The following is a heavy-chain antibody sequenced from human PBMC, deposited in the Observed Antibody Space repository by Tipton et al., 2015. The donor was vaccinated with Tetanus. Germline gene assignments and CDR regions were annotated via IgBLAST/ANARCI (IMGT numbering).Heavy chain of an antibody. Sequence: SLRLSCAASGFIFSSYGIHWVRQAPGKGLEWLAVSWYDGTDKYYADSVKGRFTISRDNSKNTLYLQMNSLRAEDTALYYCAREADRSGGSCFSGGFDTWGQGTQVTVSS. V-gene: IGHV3-33*01. J-gene: IGHJ4*02. CDR1: GFIFSSYG. CDR2: SWYDGTDK. D-gene: IGHD2-15*01. CDR3: AREADRSGGSCFSGGFDT.